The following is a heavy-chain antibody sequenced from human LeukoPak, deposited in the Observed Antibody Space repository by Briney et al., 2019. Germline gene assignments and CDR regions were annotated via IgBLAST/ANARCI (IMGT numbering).Heavy chain of an antibody. CDR1: GGSVSSGSYY. Sequence: SETLSLTCTVSGGSVSSGSYYWSWIRQPPGKGLEWIGEINHSGSTNYNPSLKSRVTISVDTSKNQFSLKLSSVTAADTAVYYCARGRRSIVVVTAIRLFYFDYWGQGTLVTVSS. D-gene: IGHD2-21*02. J-gene: IGHJ4*02. CDR2: INHSGST. V-gene: IGHV4-61*01. CDR3: ARGRRSIVVVTAIRLFYFDY.